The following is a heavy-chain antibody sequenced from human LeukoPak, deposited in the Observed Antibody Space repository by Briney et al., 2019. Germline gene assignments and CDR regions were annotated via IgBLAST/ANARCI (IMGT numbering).Heavy chain of an antibody. J-gene: IGHJ4*02. Sequence: PSETLSLTCTVSGGSVSSGNYYWSWIRQPPGKGLEWIGEINHSGSTNYNPSLKSRVTISVDTSKNQFSLKLSSVTAADTAVYYCARGVTWELPDYWGQGTLVTVSS. V-gene: IGHV4-39*07. CDR1: GGSVSSGNYY. CDR3: ARGVTWELPDY. CDR2: INHSGST. D-gene: IGHD1-26*01.